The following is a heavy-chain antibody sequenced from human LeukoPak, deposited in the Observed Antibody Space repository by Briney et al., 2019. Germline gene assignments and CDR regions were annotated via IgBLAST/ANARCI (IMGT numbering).Heavy chain of an antibody. CDR1: GFTFSSYE. Sequence: PGGSLRLSCAASGFTFSSYEMNRVRQAPGKGLEWVSYISSSGSTIYYADSVKGRFTISRDNAKNSLYLQMNSLRAEDTAVYYCASVLYGSGTAYWGQGTLVTVSS. CDR2: ISSSGSTI. CDR3: ASVLYGSGTAY. J-gene: IGHJ4*02. V-gene: IGHV3-48*03. D-gene: IGHD3-10*01.